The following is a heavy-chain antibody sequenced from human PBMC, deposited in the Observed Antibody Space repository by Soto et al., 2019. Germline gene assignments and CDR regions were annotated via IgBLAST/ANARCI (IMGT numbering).Heavy chain of an antibody. Sequence: EVQLVESGGGLVQPGGSLRLSCAASGFTFSSYAMHWVRQAPGKGLEYVSAISSNGGSTYYANSVKGRFTISRDNSKKPLYLQIGSLRGEDMGVFYCARRDGYNFDHWGPGTLVTVSS. D-gene: IGHD5-12*01. CDR1: GFTFSSYA. J-gene: IGHJ4*02. CDR3: ARRDGYNFDH. V-gene: IGHV3-64*01. CDR2: ISSNGGST.